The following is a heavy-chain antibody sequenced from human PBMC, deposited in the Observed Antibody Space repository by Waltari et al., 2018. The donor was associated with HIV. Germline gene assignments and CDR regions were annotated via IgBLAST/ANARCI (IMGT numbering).Heavy chain of an antibody. J-gene: IGHJ2*01. V-gene: IGHV4-39*01. D-gene: IGHD5-18*01. CDR3: ARVQTGVDTAMVNRYFDL. Sequence: QLQLQESGPGLVKPSETLSLPCTVSGGSLHSSSYSWGWIRQPPGKGLEWIGSIYYSGSTYYNPSLKSRVTISGDTSKNQFSLKLSSVTAADTAVYYCARVQTGVDTAMVNRYFDLWGRGTLVTVSS. CDR1: GGSLHSSSYS. CDR2: IYYSGST.